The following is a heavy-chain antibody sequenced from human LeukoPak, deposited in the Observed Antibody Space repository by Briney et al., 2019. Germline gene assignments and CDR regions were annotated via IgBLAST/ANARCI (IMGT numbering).Heavy chain of an antibody. D-gene: IGHD5-12*01. Sequence: GGSLRLSCVASGFSFNNYAMNWVRQAPGKGLEWVSLIIRSSGTTFYADSVRGRFTISRDKSKSTLYLQMNSLRAEDTAVYYCAKGAYDYIEIAYFDYWGQGSLVTVSS. CDR3: AKGAYDYIEIAYFDY. V-gene: IGHV3-23*01. CDR1: GFSFNNYA. CDR2: IIRSSGTT. J-gene: IGHJ4*02.